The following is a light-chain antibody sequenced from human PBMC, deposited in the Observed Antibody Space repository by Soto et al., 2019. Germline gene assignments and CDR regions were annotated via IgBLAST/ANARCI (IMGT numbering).Light chain of an antibody. J-gene: IGLJ3*02. CDR3: QTWSTGIRV. CDR2: LNSDGSH. V-gene: IGLV4-69*01. Sequence: QLVLTQSPSASAPLGASVKLTCTLSSGHSSYAIAWHQQQPEKGPRYLMKLNSDGSHSKGDGIPDRFSGSSSGTERYLTISSLQSEDEADYYCQTWSTGIRVFGGGTKVTVL. CDR1: SGHSSYA.